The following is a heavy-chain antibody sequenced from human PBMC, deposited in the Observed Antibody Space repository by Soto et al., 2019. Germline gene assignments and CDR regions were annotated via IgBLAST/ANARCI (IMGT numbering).Heavy chain of an antibody. D-gene: IGHD6-6*01. J-gene: IGHJ6*02. CDR3: ARGSSSVSPEGYYYYYGMDV. Sequence: LRLSCAASGFTFSSYAMHWVRQAPGKGLEWVAVISYDGSNKYYADSVKGRFTISRDNSKNTLYLQMNSLRAEDTAVYYCARGSSSVSPEGYYYYYGMDVWGQGTTVTVSS. V-gene: IGHV3-30-3*01. CDR2: ISYDGSNK. CDR1: GFTFSSYA.